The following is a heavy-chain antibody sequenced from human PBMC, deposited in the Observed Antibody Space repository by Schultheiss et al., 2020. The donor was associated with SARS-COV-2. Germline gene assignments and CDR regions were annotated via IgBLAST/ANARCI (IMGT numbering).Heavy chain of an antibody. Sequence: GGSLRLSCAASGFTFSSYPMHWVRQAPGKGLQWVAVISDDGSNKYYADSVKGRFTISRDNAKNSLYLQMNSLRAEDTAVYYCARDGRTITIFGVNWGQGTLVTVSS. J-gene: IGHJ4*02. CDR2: ISDDGSNK. CDR1: GFTFSSYP. CDR3: ARDGRTITIFGVN. V-gene: IGHV3-30*04. D-gene: IGHD3-3*01.